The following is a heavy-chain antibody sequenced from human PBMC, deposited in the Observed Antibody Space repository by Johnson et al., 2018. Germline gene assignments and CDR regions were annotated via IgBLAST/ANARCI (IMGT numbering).Heavy chain of an antibody. V-gene: IGHV3-48*01. Sequence: VQLVQSGGGLVQPGGSLRLSCAASGFTFSSRSMNWVRQAPGKGLEWISFIAGNSDTAYHADSVKGRFTISRDNGKNSLFLHMNSLRADDTAVYYCARDYGCGFDLWGQGTRVSVSS. CDR2: IAGNSDTA. D-gene: IGHD3-10*01. J-gene: IGHJ3*01. CDR3: ARDYGCGFDL. CDR1: GFTFSSRS.